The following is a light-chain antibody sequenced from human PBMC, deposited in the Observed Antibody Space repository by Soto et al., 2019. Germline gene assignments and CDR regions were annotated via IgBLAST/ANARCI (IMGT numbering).Light chain of an antibody. J-gene: IGKJ4*01. CDR2: KAS. V-gene: IGKV1-5*03. CDR3: LQYNVCPLS. Sequence: DIQMTQSPSTLSASVGDRVTITCRARQSINRWLAWYQQRPGKAPNLLIHKASTLEVGVPSRFSGSASGTEFTLTISSLQPDDFAVYFCLQYNVCPLSFGGGTKVEIK. CDR1: QSINRW.